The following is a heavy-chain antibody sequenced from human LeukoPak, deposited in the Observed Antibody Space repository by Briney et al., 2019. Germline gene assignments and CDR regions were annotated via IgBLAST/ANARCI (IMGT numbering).Heavy chain of an antibody. CDR1: GFTVSSNY. CDR3: AREYGDYVFDY. D-gene: IGHD4-17*01. Sequence: GGSLRLSCAASGFTVSSNYMSWVRQAPGKGLEWVSVIYSGGSTYYADSVKGRFTISRDNSKNTLYLQMNRLRAEDTAVYYCAREYGDYVFDYWGQGTLVTVSS. J-gene: IGHJ4*02. CDR2: IYSGGST. V-gene: IGHV3-53*01.